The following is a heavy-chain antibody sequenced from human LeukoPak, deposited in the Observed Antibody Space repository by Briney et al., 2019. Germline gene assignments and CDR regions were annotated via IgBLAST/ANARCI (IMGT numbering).Heavy chain of an antibody. Sequence: PGGSLRLSCAASGFTFSSYEMNWVRQGPRKGLEWVSYISSSGSTIYYADSVKGRFTISRDNAKNSLYLQMNSLRAEDTAVYYCARDNTYYYGWGTPGPETFDYWGQGTLVTVSS. D-gene: IGHD3-10*01. CDR1: GFTFSSYE. CDR2: ISSSGSTI. J-gene: IGHJ4*02. V-gene: IGHV3-48*03. CDR3: ARDNTYYYGWGTPGPETFDY.